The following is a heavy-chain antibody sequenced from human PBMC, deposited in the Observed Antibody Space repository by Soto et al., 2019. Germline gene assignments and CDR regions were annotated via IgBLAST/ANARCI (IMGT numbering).Heavy chain of an antibody. J-gene: IGHJ3*02. CDR1: GCTLSSYY. Sequence: ASVKLSCTASGCTLSSYYMHWVRQAPGQGLEWMGIINPSGGSTSYAQKFQGRVTMTRDTSTSTVYMELSSLRSDDTAVYYCARDAQKWLVAAFDIWGQGTMVTVPS. D-gene: IGHD6-19*01. V-gene: IGHV1-46*01. CDR3: ARDAQKWLVAAFDI. CDR2: INPSGGST.